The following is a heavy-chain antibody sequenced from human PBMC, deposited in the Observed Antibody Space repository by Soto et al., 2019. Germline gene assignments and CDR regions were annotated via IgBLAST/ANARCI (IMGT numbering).Heavy chain of an antibody. CDR1: RHPFSRYH. CDR2: ISAYNGNT. Sequence: ASGKVSCKASRHPFSRYHISWVRQAPGQGLEWMGWISAYNGNTNYAQKLQGRVTMTTDTSPSTDYMELRSLRSDDTAVYYCARDSPLFDRSGQGSVVTVSS. V-gene: IGHV1-18*01. CDR3: ARDSPLFDR. J-gene: IGHJ4*02.